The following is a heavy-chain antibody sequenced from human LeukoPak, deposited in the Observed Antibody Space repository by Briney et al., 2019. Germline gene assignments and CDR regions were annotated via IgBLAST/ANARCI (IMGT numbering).Heavy chain of an antibody. CDR2: IYYSGST. CDR3: ARGLVLRFLEWLSPYFDY. V-gene: IGHV4-59*12. D-gene: IGHD3-3*01. CDR1: GGSISSYY. Sequence: NPSETLSLTCTVSGGSISSYYWSWIRQPPGKGLEWIGYIYYSGSTNYNPSLKSRVTISVDTSKNQFSLKLSSVTAADTAVYYCARGLVLRFLEWLSPYFDYWGQGTLVTVSS. J-gene: IGHJ4*02.